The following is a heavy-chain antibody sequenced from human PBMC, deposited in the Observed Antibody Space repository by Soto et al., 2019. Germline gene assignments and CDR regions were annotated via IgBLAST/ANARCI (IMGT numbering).Heavy chain of an antibody. J-gene: IGHJ4*02. D-gene: IGHD3-3*01. CDR1: GFSFGSYA. CDR2: ISGSDGKT. CDR3: ARWSYLDY. V-gene: IGHV3-23*01. Sequence: DVQLWESGGGLVQPGGSLRLSCAASGFSFGSYALSWVRQAPGKGLEWVLTISGSDGKTFYADSVKGRFSISRDTSQSTLYLQMNSLRADDTAMYYCARWSYLDYWGQVTRVTVSS.